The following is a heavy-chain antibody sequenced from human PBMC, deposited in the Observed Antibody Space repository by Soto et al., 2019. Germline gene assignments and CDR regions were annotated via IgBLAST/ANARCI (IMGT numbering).Heavy chain of an antibody. CDR1: GDSITSAQW. J-gene: IGHJ4*02. CDR3: ARLGDLYSYDIL. V-gene: IGHV4-4*02. CDR2: TYHTGDT. D-gene: IGHD5-18*01. Sequence: SETLSLTCAVSGDSITSAQWWTWVRQPPGKGLEWIGETYHTGDTNYNPSLNSRVTISLDKSTKQFSLTLRSVTAADTAMYYCARLGDLYSYDILWGQGTLVTVSS.